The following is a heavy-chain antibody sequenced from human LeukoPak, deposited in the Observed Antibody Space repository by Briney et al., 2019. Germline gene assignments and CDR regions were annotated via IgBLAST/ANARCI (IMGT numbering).Heavy chain of an antibody. Sequence: ASVKVSCKASGYTFTGYYMHWVRQAPGQGLEWMGWINPNSGGTNYAQKFQGRVTMTRDTSISTAYMELSRLRSDDTAVYYCARIVDTAMVQIDCWGQGTLVTVSS. CDR2: INPNSGGT. CDR3: ARIVDTAMVQIDC. J-gene: IGHJ4*02. V-gene: IGHV1-2*02. CDR1: GYTFTGYY. D-gene: IGHD5-18*01.